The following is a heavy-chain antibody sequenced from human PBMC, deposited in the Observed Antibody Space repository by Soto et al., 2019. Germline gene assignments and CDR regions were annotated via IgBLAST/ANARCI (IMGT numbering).Heavy chain of an antibody. Sequence: SETLSLTCTVSGGSISSYYWSWIRQPPGKGLEWIGYIYYSGSTNYNPSLKSRVTISVDTSRNQFSLKLSSVTAADTAVYYCARLGGDILTGPFDYWGQGTLVTVSS. V-gene: IGHV4-59*01. D-gene: IGHD3-9*01. CDR1: GGSISSYY. CDR2: IYYSGST. J-gene: IGHJ4*02. CDR3: ARLGGDILTGPFDY.